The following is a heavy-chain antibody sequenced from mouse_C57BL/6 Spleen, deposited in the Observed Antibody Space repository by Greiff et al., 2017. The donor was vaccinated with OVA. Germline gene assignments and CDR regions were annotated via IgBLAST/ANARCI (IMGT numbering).Heavy chain of an antibody. Sequence: LQQSVAELVRPGASVKLSCTASGFNIQNTYMHWVKQRPEQGLEWIGRIDPANGNTKYAPKFQGKATITADTSSNTAYLQLSSLTSEDTAIYYCAPYYEGFAYWGQGTLVTVSA. CDR3: APYYEGFAY. J-gene: IGHJ3*01. V-gene: IGHV14-3*01. D-gene: IGHD2-10*01. CDR2: IDPANGNT. CDR1: GFNIQNTY.